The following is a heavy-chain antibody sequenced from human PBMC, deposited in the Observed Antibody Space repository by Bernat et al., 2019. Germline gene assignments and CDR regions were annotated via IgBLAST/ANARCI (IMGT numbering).Heavy chain of an antibody. Sequence: EVQLLESGGGLVQPGGSLRLSCAASGFTFSSYAMSWVRQAPGKGLEWVSVISGSGGSTYYADSVKGRFTISRDNSKNTLYLQMNSLRAEDTAVYYCARDVIESISGYQLDYWGQGTLVTVSS. CDR1: GFTFSSYA. CDR3: ARDVIESISGYQLDY. CDR2: ISGSGGST. V-gene: IGHV3-23*01. D-gene: IGHD3-22*01. J-gene: IGHJ4*02.